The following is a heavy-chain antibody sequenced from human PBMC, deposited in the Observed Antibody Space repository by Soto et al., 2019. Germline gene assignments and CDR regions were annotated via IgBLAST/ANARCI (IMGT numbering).Heavy chain of an antibody. D-gene: IGHD3-10*01. CDR3: ARAPRGNYGYPSYFDY. V-gene: IGHV4-59*01. J-gene: IGHJ4*02. Sequence: PSETLSLTCPVSGDSISSYYWSWIRQPPGKGLEWIGYIYYSGSTNYNPSLKSRVTISVDTSKNQFSLKLSSVTAADTAVYYCARAPRGNYGYPSYFDYWGQGTLVTVSS. CDR1: GDSISSYY. CDR2: IYYSGST.